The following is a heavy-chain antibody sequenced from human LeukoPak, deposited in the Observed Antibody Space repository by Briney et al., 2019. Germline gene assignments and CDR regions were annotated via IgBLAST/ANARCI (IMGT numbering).Heavy chain of an antibody. CDR2: IIPIFGTA. Sequence: GSSVTVSFKSSGGTFSSYAISWVRQAPGQGLEWMGGIIPIFGTANYAQKFQGRVTITADESTSTAYMELSSLRSEDTAVYYCARDQTGYGTNWGQGTLVTVSS. CDR3: ARDQTGYGTN. D-gene: IGHD3-9*01. CDR1: GGTFSSYA. V-gene: IGHV1-69*01. J-gene: IGHJ4*02.